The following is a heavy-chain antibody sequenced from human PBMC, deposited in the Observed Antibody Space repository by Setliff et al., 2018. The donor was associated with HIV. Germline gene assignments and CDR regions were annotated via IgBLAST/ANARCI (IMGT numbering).Heavy chain of an antibody. CDR1: GDSISSYS. Sequence: SETLSLTCTASGDSISSYSWNWIRQSPGGGLEWIGFIFSSGSTKYNPSLQSRVTMSIDTSKNQFSLRLTSVTAADTAVYYCAGRIDDSGSFPDKNWFDTWGQGSLVTVSS. D-gene: IGHD3-10*01. J-gene: IGHJ5*02. V-gene: IGHV4-4*09. CDR2: IFSSGST. CDR3: AGRIDDSGSFPDKNWFDT.